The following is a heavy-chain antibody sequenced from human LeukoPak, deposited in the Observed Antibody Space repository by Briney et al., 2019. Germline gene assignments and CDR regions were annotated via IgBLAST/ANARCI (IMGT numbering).Heavy chain of an antibody. CDR3: ARGSSSWYSGYYYMDV. J-gene: IGHJ6*03. Sequence: ASVKVSCKASGYTFTSYYMHWVRQAPGQGLEWMGRINPNSGGTNYAQKFQGRVTMTRDTSISTAYMELSRLRSDDTAVYYCARGSSSWYSGYYYMDVWGKGTTVTVSS. D-gene: IGHD6-13*01. V-gene: IGHV1-2*06. CDR1: GYTFTSYY. CDR2: INPNSGGT.